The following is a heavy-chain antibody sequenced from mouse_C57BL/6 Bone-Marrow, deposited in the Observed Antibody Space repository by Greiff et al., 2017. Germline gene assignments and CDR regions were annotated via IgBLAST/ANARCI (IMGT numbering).Heavy chain of an antibody. CDR2: ISYDGSN. V-gene: IGHV3-6*01. CDR3: ARARGYAMDY. J-gene: IGHJ4*01. Sequence: VQLKESGPGLVKPSQSLSLTCSVTGYSITSGYYWNWIRQFPGNKLEWMGYISYDGSNNYNPSLKNRISITRDTSKNQFFLKLNSVTTEDTATYYCARARGYAMDYWGQGTSVTVSS. CDR1: GYSITSGYY.